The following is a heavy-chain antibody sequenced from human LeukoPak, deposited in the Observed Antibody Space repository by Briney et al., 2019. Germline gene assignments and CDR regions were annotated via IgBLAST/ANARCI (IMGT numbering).Heavy chain of an antibody. CDR1: GFTFSSFW. CDR3: ARDSGIAGYYFDY. V-gene: IGHV3-7*01. J-gene: IGHJ4*02. Sequence: GGSLRLSCAASGFTFSSFWMSWVRQSPGQGLEWVANIQQDGSERYYVDSVKGRFTISRDNAKNSLCLQMNSLTAEDTAVYYCARDSGIAGYYFDYWGQGSLVTVSS. CDR2: IQQDGSER. D-gene: IGHD6-13*01.